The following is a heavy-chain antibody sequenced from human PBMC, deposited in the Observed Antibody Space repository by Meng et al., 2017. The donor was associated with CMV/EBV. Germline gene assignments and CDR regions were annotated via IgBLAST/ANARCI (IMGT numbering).Heavy chain of an antibody. CDR1: GFRFSSYS. CDR3: ARRPYNWNYFDY. V-gene: IGHV3-21*01. CDR2: ISSSSSYI. Sequence: CADSGFRFSSYSMNWGRQAPGKGLEWVSSISSSSSYIYYADSVKGRFTISRDNAKNSLYLQMNSLRAEDTAVYYCARRPYNWNYFDYWGQGTLVTVSS. D-gene: IGHD1-20*01. J-gene: IGHJ4*02.